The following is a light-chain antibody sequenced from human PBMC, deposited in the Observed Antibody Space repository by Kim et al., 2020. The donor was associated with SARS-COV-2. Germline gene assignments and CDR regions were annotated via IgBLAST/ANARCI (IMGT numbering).Light chain of an antibody. CDR2: YDS. J-gene: IGLJ2*01. Sequence: VAQGKTARITCGGNNLGRKRIHCYQHKPGQAPVLVIYYDSDRPPGVSERFSASNSGNTATLAISSVEPGDEADYYCQVWENTLRTFGGGTQLTVL. CDR3: QVWENTLRT. V-gene: IGLV3-21*01. CDR1: NLGRKR.